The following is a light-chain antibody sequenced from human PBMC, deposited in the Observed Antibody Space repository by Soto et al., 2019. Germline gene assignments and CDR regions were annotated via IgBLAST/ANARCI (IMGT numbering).Light chain of an antibody. J-gene: IGKJ2*01. CDR3: QQHSNWPYT. CDR2: DVS. CDR1: QSASSF. V-gene: IGKV3-11*01. Sequence: IVLTQSPATLSLSPGERATLSCRASQSASSFFAWYQQKPGQAPRLLIYDVSNRATGIPARFSGSGSGTDFTLTISGVEPEDFAVYFCQQHSNWPYTFGQGTKVDIK.